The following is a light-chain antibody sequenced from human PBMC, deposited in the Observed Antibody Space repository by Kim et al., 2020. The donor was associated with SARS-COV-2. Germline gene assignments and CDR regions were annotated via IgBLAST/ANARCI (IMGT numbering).Light chain of an antibody. CDR1: QSVSSN. CDR3: QQYSRGYT. CDR2: GAS. Sequence: LSVSPGERATLSCRASQSVSSNLAWYQQKPGQAPRLLIYGASTRATGLPARFSGSGSGTEFTLTINSLQSEDFAVYYCQQYSRGYTFGQGTKLEI. V-gene: IGKV3-15*01. J-gene: IGKJ2*01.